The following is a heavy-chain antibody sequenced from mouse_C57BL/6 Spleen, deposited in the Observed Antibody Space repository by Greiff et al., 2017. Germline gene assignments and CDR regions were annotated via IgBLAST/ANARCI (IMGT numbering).Heavy chain of an antibody. CDR1: GFNFKDDY. V-gene: IGHV14-4*01. CDR2: IDPGNGDT. J-gene: IGHJ2*01. Sequence: EVQLQESGAELVRPGASVKLSCTASGFNFKDDYMHWVKQRPEQGLEWIGWIDPGNGDTEYASKFQGKATITADTSSNTAYLQLSSLTSEDTAVYYGTTWALDYWGQGTTLTVSS. CDR3: TTWALDY.